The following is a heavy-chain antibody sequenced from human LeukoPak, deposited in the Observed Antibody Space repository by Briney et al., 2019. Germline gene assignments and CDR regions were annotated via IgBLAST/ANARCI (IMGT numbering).Heavy chain of an antibody. D-gene: IGHD3-22*01. Sequence: SETLSLTCAVSGYSISSGYYWGWIRQPPGKGLEWIGSIYHSGSTYYNPSLKSRVTISVDTSKNQFPLKLSSVTAADTAVYYCASSYTMIVVVDYWGQGTLVTVSS. CDR2: IYHSGST. V-gene: IGHV4-38-2*01. CDR1: GYSISSGYY. CDR3: ASSYTMIVVVDY. J-gene: IGHJ4*02.